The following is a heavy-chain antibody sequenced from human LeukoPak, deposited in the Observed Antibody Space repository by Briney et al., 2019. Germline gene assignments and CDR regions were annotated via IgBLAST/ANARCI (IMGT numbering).Heavy chain of an antibody. CDR2: ISYDGSNK. CDR1: GFTLSDYY. CDR3: ASVPTVTSTYYFDY. V-gene: IGHV3-30-3*01. J-gene: IGHJ4*02. D-gene: IGHD4-17*01. Sequence: PGGSLTLSCPASGFTLSDYYMRWVRPAPGKGLEWVAVISYDGSNKYYADAVKGRFTISRDNSKNTLYLQMNSLRAEDTAVYYCASVPTVTSTYYFDYWGQGTLVTVSS.